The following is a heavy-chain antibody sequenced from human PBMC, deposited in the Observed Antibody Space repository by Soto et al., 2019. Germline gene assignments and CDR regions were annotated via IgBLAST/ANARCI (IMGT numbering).Heavy chain of an antibody. CDR3: ARWGTTGGLNV. J-gene: IGHJ4*02. CDR1: GFTFRSYV. CDR2: TSYDGSTK. V-gene: IGHV3-30*19. D-gene: IGHD3-16*01. Sequence: QVQLVESGGGVVQPGTSLRLSCVGSGFTFRSYVIHWVRQAPGKGLEWVALTSYDGSTKYYEDSMKGRFTISRDNSSNTVDLQMDNLRLEDTALYYCARWGTTGGLNVWGQGTLVSVSS.